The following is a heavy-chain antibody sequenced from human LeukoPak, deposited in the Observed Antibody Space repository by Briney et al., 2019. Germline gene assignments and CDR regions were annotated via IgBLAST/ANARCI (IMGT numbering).Heavy chain of an antibody. CDR1: GFTFSSYA. CDR3: AKNARGWIAARPYYFDY. J-gene: IGHJ4*02. V-gene: IGHV3-30*04. CDR2: ISYDGSNK. Sequence: GGSPRLSCAASGFTFSSYAMHWVRQAPGKGLEWVAVISYDGSNKYYADSVKGRFTISRDNSKNTLYLQMNSLRAEDTAVYYCAKNARGWIAARPYYFDYWGQGTLVTVSS. D-gene: IGHD6-6*01.